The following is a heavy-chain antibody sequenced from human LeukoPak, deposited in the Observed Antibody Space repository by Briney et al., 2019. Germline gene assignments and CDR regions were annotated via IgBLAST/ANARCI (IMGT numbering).Heavy chain of an antibody. J-gene: IGHJ4*02. Sequence: SETLSLTXTVYGGSFSAYYWSWIRQPPGKGLEWIGEINHSGGTNYNPSLKSRVTVSVDTSKNQFSLKLNSVTAADTAVYYCASSREYSSSWYHYFHYWGQGTLVTVSS. V-gene: IGHV4-34*01. CDR3: ASSREYSSSWYHYFHY. CDR1: GGSFSAYY. CDR2: INHSGGT. D-gene: IGHD6-13*01.